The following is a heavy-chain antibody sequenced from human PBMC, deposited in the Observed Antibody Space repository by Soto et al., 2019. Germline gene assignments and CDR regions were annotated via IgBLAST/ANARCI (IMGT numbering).Heavy chain of an antibody. Sequence: GGSLRLSCAASGFTFDDYAMHWVRQAPGKGLEWVSGISWNSGSIGYADSVKGRFTISRDNAKNSLYLQMNSLRAEDTALYYCAKDIMVRAAYYYYMDVWGKGTTVTVSS. V-gene: IGHV3-9*01. CDR1: GFTFDDYA. CDR2: ISWNSGSI. CDR3: AKDIMVRAAYYYYMDV. D-gene: IGHD3-10*01. J-gene: IGHJ6*03.